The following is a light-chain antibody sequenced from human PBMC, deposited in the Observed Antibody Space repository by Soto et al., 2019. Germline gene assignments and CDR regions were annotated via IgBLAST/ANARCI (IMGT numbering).Light chain of an antibody. Sequence: AIRMTQSPSSLSASTGDRVTITCRASQGISSYLAWYQQKPGKAPKLLIYAASTLQSGVPSRFSGSGSGTDFTLTISCLQSEDLATYYCQQYYSYPWTCGQGTKVEIK. V-gene: IGKV1-8*01. CDR2: AAS. CDR1: QGISSY. J-gene: IGKJ1*01. CDR3: QQYYSYPWT.